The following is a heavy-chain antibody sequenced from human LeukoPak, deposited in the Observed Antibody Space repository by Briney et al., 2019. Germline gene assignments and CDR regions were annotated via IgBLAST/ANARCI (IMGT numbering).Heavy chain of an antibody. CDR3: ARRDMTTVTYFDY. V-gene: IGHV3-48*02. J-gene: IGHJ4*02. D-gene: IGHD4-17*01. CDR1: GFTFSSYS. CDR2: ISGSSSTI. Sequence: PGGSLRLSCAVSGFTFSSYSMSWVRQAPGKGLEWVSYISGSSSTIYYADSVKGRFIISRDNAKNSLYLQMNSLRDEDTAVYYCARRDMTTVTYFDYWGQGTLVTVSS.